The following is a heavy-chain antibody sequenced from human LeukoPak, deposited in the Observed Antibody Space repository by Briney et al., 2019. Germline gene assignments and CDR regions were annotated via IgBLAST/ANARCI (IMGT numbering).Heavy chain of an antibody. CDR1: GFTFSSYS. V-gene: IGHV3-21*01. D-gene: IGHD2-2*02. Sequence: GGTLRLSCAASGFTFSSYSMNRVRQSPGPGLECVSSISSSSSYIYYGVSMKGGFTISRDNARISLYLQMNSLRAEATAVYYCARDWWGAPRGIVVVPTAIRTGLDVWGKGTTVTVSS. CDR2: ISSSSSYI. J-gene: IGHJ6*04. CDR3: ARDWWGAPRGIVVVPTAIRTGLDV.